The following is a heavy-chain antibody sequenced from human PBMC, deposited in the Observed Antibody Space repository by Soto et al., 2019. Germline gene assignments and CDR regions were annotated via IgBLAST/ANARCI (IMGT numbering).Heavy chain of an antibody. CDR1: GFTFSSYA. J-gene: IGHJ6*02. CDR2: ISYDGSNK. D-gene: IGHD1-26*01. V-gene: IGHV3-30-3*01. CDR3: ARDDQSSRWELLTGHYYCGMDV. Sequence: QVQLVESGGGVVQPGRSLRLSCAASGFTFSSYAMHWVRQAPGNGLEWVAVISYDGSNKYYADSVKGRFTISRDNSKNTLYLQMNSLRAEDTAVYYCARDDQSSRWELLTGHYYCGMDVWVQGTTVTVSS.